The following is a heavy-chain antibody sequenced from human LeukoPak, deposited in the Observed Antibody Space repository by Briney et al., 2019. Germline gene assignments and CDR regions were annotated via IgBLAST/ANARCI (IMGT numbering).Heavy chain of an antibody. J-gene: IGHJ6*03. CDR2: IIPIFGTA. CDR1: GYTFTSYY. Sequence: ASVKVSCKASGYTFTSYYMHWVRQAPGQGLEWMGGIIPIFGTANYAQKFQGRVTITADKSTSTAYMELSSLRSEDTAVYYCARVCSSGWYEYYMDVWGKGTTVTVSS. D-gene: IGHD6-19*01. V-gene: IGHV1-69*06. CDR3: ARVCSSGWYEYYMDV.